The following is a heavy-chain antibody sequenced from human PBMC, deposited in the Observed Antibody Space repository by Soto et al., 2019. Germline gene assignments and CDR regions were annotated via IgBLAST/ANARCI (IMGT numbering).Heavy chain of an antibody. Sequence: QVQLVQSGAEVKKPGASVKVSCKASGYTFTGYDINWVRQATGQGLEWMGWMNPNSGNTGYAQKFQSRVTMTTNTSIRTAYMELSSLRSEDTAVYYCAREKTSYGMDVWGQGTTVTVSS. CDR3: AREKTSYGMDV. V-gene: IGHV1-8*01. CDR1: GYTFTGYD. J-gene: IGHJ6*02. CDR2: MNPNSGNT.